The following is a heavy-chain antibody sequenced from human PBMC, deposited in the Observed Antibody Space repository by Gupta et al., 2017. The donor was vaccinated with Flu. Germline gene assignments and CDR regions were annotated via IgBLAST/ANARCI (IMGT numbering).Heavy chain of an antibody. V-gene: IGHV4-38-2*01. CDR3: ARVSLGWEQLVDAFDI. D-gene: IGHD1-26*01. J-gene: IGHJ3*02. Sequence: GPGLVKPSETLSLTCAVSGYSISSGSYWGWIRQPPGKGLEWIGSIYHSGSTYFNPSLKSRVTISVDTSKNQFSLKLNSVTAAETAVYYCARVSLGWEQLVDAFDIWGQGTMVIVSS. CDR2: IYHSGST. CDR1: GYSISSGSY.